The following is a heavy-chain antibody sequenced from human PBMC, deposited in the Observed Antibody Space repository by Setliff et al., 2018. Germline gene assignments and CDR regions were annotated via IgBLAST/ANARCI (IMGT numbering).Heavy chain of an antibody. D-gene: IGHD3-3*01. CDR1: DGSSSSHY. J-gene: IGHJ6*03. CDR2: IHFSGTT. CDR3: ARMSGFLYMDV. Sequence: SETLSLTCTVSDGSSSSHYWSWIRQPPGKGLEWIGYIHFSGTTNYNPSLKGRATLSIDASKKQFSLKLTSVTAADTAVYYCARMSGFLYMDVWGKGTTVTVSS. V-gene: IGHV4-4*09.